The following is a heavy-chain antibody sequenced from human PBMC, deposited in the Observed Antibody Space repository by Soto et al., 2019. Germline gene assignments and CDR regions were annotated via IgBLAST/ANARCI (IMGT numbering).Heavy chain of an antibody. CDR1: GFTFSDYY. J-gene: IGHJ5*02. Sequence: QVQLVESGGGLVKPGGSLRLSCAASGFTFSDYYMSWIRQAPGKGLEWVSYLSSSGSTIYYVDSVRGRFTISRDNAKKSLSLQMSSLRAEDTAVYYWARDEPGAAAGTWWFDPWGQGTPVTVSS. CDR2: LSSSGSTI. CDR3: ARDEPGAAAGTWWFDP. V-gene: IGHV3-11*01. D-gene: IGHD6-13*01.